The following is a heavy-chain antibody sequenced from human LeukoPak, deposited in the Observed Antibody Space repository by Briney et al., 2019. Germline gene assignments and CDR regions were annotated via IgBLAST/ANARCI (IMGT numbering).Heavy chain of an antibody. CDR2: INPSGGST. V-gene: IGHV1-46*01. J-gene: IGHJ5*02. CDR1: GGTFSSYA. CDR3: AGDKRYCSSTSCPPQWWFDP. D-gene: IGHD2-2*01. Sequence: ASVKVSCKASGGTFSSYAISWVRQAPGQGLEWMGIINPSGGSTSYAQKFQGRVTMTRDTSTSTVYMELSSLRSEDTAVYYCAGDKRYCSSTSCPPQWWFDPWGQGTLVTVSS.